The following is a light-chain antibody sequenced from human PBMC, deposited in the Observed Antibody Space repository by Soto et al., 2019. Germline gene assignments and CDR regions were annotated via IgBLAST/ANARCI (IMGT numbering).Light chain of an antibody. Sequence: QLVLTQPPSVSEAPRQRVTISCSGSSSNIGNNAVNWYQQLPGKAPKLLIYYDDLLPSGVSDRFSGSKSGTSASLAISGLQSEDEADYYCAAWDDSLNGPGVFGGGTKVTVL. CDR3: AAWDDSLNGPGV. CDR2: YDD. V-gene: IGLV1-36*01. J-gene: IGLJ3*02. CDR1: SSNIGNNA.